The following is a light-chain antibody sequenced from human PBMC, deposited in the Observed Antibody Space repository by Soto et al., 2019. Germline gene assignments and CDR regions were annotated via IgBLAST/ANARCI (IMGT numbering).Light chain of an antibody. CDR3: QQYNNWPRT. J-gene: IGKJ1*01. Sequence: EVVMTQSPGTLSVSPGERATLSCRASQNVGTNLAWFQQKPGQAPRLVIYAASTRATGLPARFSGSASGSDFTLTISSLQSEDVAIYYCQQYNNWPRTFGQGTKVEIK. CDR2: AAS. CDR1: QNVGTN. V-gene: IGKV3-15*01.